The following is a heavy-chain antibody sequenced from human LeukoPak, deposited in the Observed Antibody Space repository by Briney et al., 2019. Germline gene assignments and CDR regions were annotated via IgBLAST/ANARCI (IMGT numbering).Heavy chain of an antibody. CDR1: GGSFSDYY. J-gene: IGHJ5*02. CDR3: ARNRYYYGSGNYGVPNWFDP. D-gene: IGHD3-10*01. CDR2: INHSGST. V-gene: IGHV4-34*01. Sequence: SETLSLTCAVYGGSFSDYYWSWVRQPPGKGLEWIGQINHSGSTNYNPSLKSRVTISVDTSKNQFSLKLNSVTAADTAVYYCARNRYYYGSGNYGVPNWFDPWGQGTLVTVSS.